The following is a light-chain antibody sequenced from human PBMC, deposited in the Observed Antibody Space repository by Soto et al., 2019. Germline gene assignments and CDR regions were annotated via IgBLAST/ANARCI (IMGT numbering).Light chain of an antibody. CDR2: AAS. CDR3: QKYNSAPWT. J-gene: IGKJ1*01. CDR1: QSIS. V-gene: IGKV1-27*01. Sequence: DIQMTQSPSTLSASVGDRVTITCRASQSISSWYQQKPGKVPKLLIYAASTLQSGVPSRFSGSGSGTDFTLTISSLQPEDVATYYCQKYNSAPWTFGQGTKVDIK.